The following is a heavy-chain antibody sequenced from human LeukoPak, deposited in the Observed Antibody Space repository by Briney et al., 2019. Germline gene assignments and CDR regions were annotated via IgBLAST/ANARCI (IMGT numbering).Heavy chain of an antibody. J-gene: IGHJ4*02. Sequence: GGSLRLSCAASELTLSSNYMSWIRQAPGRGLEWVSFIYSGGSTYYADSVRGRFIISKDNSKNTLYLQMNSLRAEDTAVYYCAKIRESIWQACFDYWGQGTLVTISS. CDR1: ELTLSSNY. CDR3: AKIRESIWQACFDY. CDR2: IYSGGST. D-gene: IGHD6-6*01. V-gene: IGHV3-53*01.